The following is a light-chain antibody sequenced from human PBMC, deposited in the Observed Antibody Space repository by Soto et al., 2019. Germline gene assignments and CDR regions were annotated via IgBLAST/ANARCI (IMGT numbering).Light chain of an antibody. CDR3: SSYTTSRTSV. J-gene: IGLJ1*01. CDR2: EVS. Sequence: QSALTQPASVSGSPGQSITISCTGTSSDVGGYYYVSWYQLHAGKAPKLMIYEVSNRPSGVSYRFSGSKSGNTASLTISGLQPEDEADYYCSSYTTSRTSVFGTGTKVTVL. CDR1: SSDVGGYYY. V-gene: IGLV2-14*01.